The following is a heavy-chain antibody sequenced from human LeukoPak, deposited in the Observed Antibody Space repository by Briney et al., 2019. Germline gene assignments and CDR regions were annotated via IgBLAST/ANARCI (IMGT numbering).Heavy chain of an antibody. J-gene: IGHJ4*02. CDR2: IYTSGST. CDR1: GGSISSYY. D-gene: IGHD3-22*01. V-gene: IGHV4-4*07. CDR3: ARVCGGYYYEVFDY. Sequence: SATLSLTCTVSGGSISSYYWSWPRPPAGNGLEWSGRIYTSGSTNSHPSLNSLITMSKDSSKNPFSLKVRSRTAAPTAIYSRARVCGGYYYEVFDYWGEETLVTLSS.